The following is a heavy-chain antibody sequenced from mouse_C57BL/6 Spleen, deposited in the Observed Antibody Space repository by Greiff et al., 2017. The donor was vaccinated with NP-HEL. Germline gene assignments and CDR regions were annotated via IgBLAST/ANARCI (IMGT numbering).Heavy chain of an antibody. J-gene: IGHJ1*03. CDR2: IWRGGST. V-gene: IGHV2-5*01. Sequence: VKLMESGPGLVQPSQSLSIPCTVSGFSLTSYGVHWVRQSPGKGLEWLGVIWRGGSTDYNAAFMSRLSITKDNSKSQVFFKMNSLQADDTAIYYCANEGADWYFDVWGTGTTVTVSS. CDR1: GFSLTSYG. D-gene: IGHD3-3*01. CDR3: ANEGADWYFDV.